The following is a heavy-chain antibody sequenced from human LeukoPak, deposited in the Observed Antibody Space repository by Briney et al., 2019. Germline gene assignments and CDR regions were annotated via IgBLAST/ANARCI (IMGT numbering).Heavy chain of an antibody. CDR3: ARVDTVTTYYFDY. CDR1: GGTFSGYA. CDR2: IIPIFGTT. D-gene: IGHD4-17*01. V-gene: IGHV1-69*06. J-gene: IGHJ4*02. Sequence: SVKVSCKASGGTFSGYAISWVRQAPGQGLEWMGGIIPIFGTTNYAQKFQGRVTITADKSTSTAYMELSSLRSEDTAVYYCARVDTVTTYYFDYWGQGTLVTVSS.